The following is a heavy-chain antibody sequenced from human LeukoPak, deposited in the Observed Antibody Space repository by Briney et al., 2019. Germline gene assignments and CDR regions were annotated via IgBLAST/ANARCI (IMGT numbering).Heavy chain of an antibody. D-gene: IGHD6-13*01. CDR1: GFTFVDFA. J-gene: IGHJ4*02. CDR2: IGWNSGSI. Sequence: PGGSLGPSCPPSGFTFVDFAIHGVGKAQGRGWEGAQGIGWNSGSIGYADSVKGRFTISRDNAKNSLYLQMNSLRAEDTALYYCAKDISEGGIAAPFDYWGQGTLVTVSS. V-gene: IGHV3-9*01. CDR3: AKDISEGGIAAPFDY.